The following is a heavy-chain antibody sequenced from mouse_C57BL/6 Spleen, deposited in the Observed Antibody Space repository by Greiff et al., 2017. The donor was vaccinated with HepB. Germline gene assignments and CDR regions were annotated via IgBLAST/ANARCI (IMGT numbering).Heavy chain of an antibody. CDR1: GFTFSSYG. CDR3: ARSNDCYLGFWYFDV. V-gene: IGHV5-6*01. J-gene: IGHJ1*03. CDR2: ISSGGSYT. Sequence: EVQVVESGGDLVKPGGSLKLSCAASGFTFSSYGMSWVRQTPDKRLEWVATISSGGSYTYYPDSVKGRFTISRDNAKNTLYLQMSSLKSEDTAMYYCARSNDCYLGFWYFDVWGTGTTVTVSS. D-gene: IGHD2-3*01.